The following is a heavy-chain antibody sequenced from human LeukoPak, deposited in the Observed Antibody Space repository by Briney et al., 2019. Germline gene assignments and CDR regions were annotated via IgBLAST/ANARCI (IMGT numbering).Heavy chain of an antibody. CDR3: ARGDYYDSSGYQSPSFDY. V-gene: IGHV4-39*01. J-gene: IGHJ4*02. CDR2: IYYSGST. Sequence: SETLSLTCTVSGGSISSSSYYWGWIRQPPGNGLEWIGSIYYSGSTYYNPSLKSRVTISVDTPKNQFSLKLSSVTAADTAVYYCARGDYYDSSGYQSPSFDYWGQGTLVTVSS. CDR1: GGSISSSSYY. D-gene: IGHD3-22*01.